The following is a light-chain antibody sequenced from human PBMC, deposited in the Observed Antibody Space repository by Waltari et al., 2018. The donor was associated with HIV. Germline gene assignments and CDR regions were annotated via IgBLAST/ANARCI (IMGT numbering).Light chain of an antibody. CDR2: DVS. CDR3: SSYTSSSTLV. J-gene: IGLJ2*01. CDR1: SSDVGGYHY. Sequence: QSALTQPASVSGSPGQSITISCTGTSSDVGGYHYVSWYQQYAGKAPKLMIYDVSNRPSGVSNRFSGSKSGNTASLTISGLQAEDEADYYCSSYTSSSTLVFGGGTKLTVL. V-gene: IGLV2-14*01.